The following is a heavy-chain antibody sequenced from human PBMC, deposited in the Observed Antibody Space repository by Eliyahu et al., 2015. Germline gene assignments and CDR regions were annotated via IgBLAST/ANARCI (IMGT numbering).Heavy chain of an antibody. D-gene: IGHD3-22*01. CDR1: GFTFSSYW. J-gene: IGHJ4*02. V-gene: IGHV3-7*01. CDR3: ARGVVTWNFDY. Sequence: EVQLVESGGGLVQPGGSLRLSCAASGFTFSSYWMXWVRQAPGKGLEWVANIKQDGSEKYYVDSVKGRFTISRDNAKNSLYLQMNSLRAEDTAVYYCARGVVTWNFDYWGQGTLVTVSS. CDR2: IKQDGSEK.